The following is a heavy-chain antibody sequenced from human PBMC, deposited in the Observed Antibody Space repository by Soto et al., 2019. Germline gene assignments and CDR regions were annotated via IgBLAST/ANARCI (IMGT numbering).Heavy chain of an antibody. D-gene: IGHD3-22*01. CDR2: IYYSGST. CDR3: ARSGFYDSSGTIDY. J-gene: IGHJ4*02. CDR1: GGSISSGGYY. Sequence: QVQLQESGPGLVKPSQTLSLTCTFSGGSISSGGYYWSWIRQHPGKGLEWIGYIYYSGSTYYNPSLKSRVTISVDTSKNQVALKLSSVTAADTAVYYCARSGFYDSSGTIDYWGQGTLVTVSS. V-gene: IGHV4-31*03.